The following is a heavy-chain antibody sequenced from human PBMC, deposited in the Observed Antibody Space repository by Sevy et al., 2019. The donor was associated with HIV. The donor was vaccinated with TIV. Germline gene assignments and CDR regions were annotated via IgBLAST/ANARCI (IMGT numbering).Heavy chain of an antibody. J-gene: IGHJ3*01. V-gene: IGHV3-33*01. D-gene: IGHD3-22*01. CDR2: VLMDGTKE. CDR3: VRDHNYSSEFYLIGAYDV. Sequence: GGSLRLSCAASGFIFNSYAIHWVRQAPGKGLEWVAVVLMDGTKEFYADSVKGRFTISRDNSKKKVFLQMNSLRDEDTAVYYCVRDHNYSSEFYLIGAYDVWGQGTTVTVSS. CDR1: GFIFNSYA.